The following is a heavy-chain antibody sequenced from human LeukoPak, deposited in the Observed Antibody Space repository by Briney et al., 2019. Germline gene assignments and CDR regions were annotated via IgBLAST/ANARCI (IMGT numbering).Heavy chain of an antibody. CDR3: ARAAAGERSMDRTSIAAAGREYNWFDP. V-gene: IGHV4-34*01. D-gene: IGHD6-13*01. CDR2: INHSGST. J-gene: IGHJ5*02. CDR1: GGSFSGYY. Sequence: PSETLSLTCAVYGGSFSGYYWSWIRQPPGKGLEWIGEINHSGSTNYNPSLKSRVTISVDTSKNQFSLKLSSVTAADTAVYYCARAAAGERSMDRTSIAAAGREYNWFDPWGQGTLVTVSS.